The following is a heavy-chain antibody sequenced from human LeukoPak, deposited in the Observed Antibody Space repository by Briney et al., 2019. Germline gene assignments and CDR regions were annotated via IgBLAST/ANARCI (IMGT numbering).Heavy chain of an antibody. V-gene: IGHV1-69*04. Sequence: GSSVKVSRKSSGGTFSSYAINWVRQPPGQGLEWMGRIIPILGIANYAQQFQGRVTITADKSTITAYMELSSLRSEDTAVYYCASVYYYDSSGYYYISPSYYYYGMDVWGQGTTVTVSS. CDR3: ASVYYYDSSGYYYISPSYYYYGMDV. CDR2: IIPILGIA. CDR1: GGTFSSYA. J-gene: IGHJ6*02. D-gene: IGHD3-22*01.